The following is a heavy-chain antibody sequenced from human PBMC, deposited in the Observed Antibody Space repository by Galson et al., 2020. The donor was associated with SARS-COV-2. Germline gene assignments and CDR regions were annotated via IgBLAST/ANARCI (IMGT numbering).Heavy chain of an antibody. CDR1: GYTLTELS. CDR2: FDPEDGET. D-gene: IGHD5-18*01. CDR3: ATLDVDTAMVNNWFDP. J-gene: IGHJ5*02. V-gene: IGHV1-24*01. Sequence: ASVNVSCKVSGYTLTELSMHWVRQAPGKGLEWMGGFDPEDGETIYAQKFQGRVTMTEDTSTDTAYMELSSLRSEDTAVYYCATLDVDTAMVNNWFDPWGQGTLVTVSS.